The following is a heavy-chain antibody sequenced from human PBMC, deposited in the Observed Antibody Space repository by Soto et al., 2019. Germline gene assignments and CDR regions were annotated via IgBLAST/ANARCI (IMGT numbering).Heavy chain of an antibody. CDR1: GFTFSSYA. CDR2: ISYDGSNK. D-gene: IGHD3-22*01. CDR3: ARSYDSSGYYHIDY. Sequence: QVQLVESGGGVVQPGRSLRLSCAASGFTFSSYATHWVRQAPGKGLEWVAVISYDGSNKYYADPAKGRFTISRDNSKNTLYLQMNSLRAEDTAVYYCARSYDSSGYYHIDYWGQGTLVTVPS. V-gene: IGHV3-30-3*01. J-gene: IGHJ4*02.